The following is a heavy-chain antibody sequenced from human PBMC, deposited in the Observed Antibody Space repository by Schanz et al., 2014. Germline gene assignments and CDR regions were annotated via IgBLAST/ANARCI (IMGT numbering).Heavy chain of an antibody. CDR1: GYTLSAYS. CDR3: ARDDRAYYYGMDV. D-gene: IGHD3-22*01. J-gene: IGHJ6*02. CDR2: ITAYNGDT. Sequence: QVQLVQSGAEVKKPGSSVKVSCKASGYTLSAYSLHWVRQAPGQGLEWMGWITAYNGDTNYALKLQGRVTMTTDTSTGTAYMELRSLRSDDTALYYCARDDRAYYYGMDVWGQGTTVTVSS. V-gene: IGHV1-18*01.